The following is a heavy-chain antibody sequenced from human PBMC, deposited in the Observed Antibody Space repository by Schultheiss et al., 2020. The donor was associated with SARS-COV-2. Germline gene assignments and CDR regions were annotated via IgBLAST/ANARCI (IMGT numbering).Heavy chain of an antibody. V-gene: IGHV1-2*02. CDR3: ARESVAAGLPPIDY. CDR2: INPKSGSK. J-gene: IGHJ4*02. D-gene: IGHD6-19*01. CDR1: GYTFSGYN. Sequence: GESLKISCKAYGYTFSGYNLHWVRQAPGQGPEWMGWINPKSGSKDYVQKFQGRVTMTADTSIDTAYLELHRLKSDDTAIYYCARESVAAGLPPIDYWGQGTLVTVSS.